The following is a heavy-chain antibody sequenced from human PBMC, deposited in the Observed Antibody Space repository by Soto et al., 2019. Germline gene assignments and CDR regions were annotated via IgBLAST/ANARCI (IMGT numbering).Heavy chain of an antibody. D-gene: IGHD5-12*01. CDR1: GFTFDDYA. J-gene: IGHJ3*02. CDR3: AKVAVLGGYSGYDTPLDGAFDI. Sequence: PVGSLRLSCAASGFTFDDYAMHWVRQAPGKGLEWVSGISWNSGGIGYADSVKGRFTISRDNAKNSLYLQMNSLRAEDTALYYCAKVAVLGGYSGYDTPLDGAFDIWGQGTMVTVSS. CDR2: ISWNSGGI. V-gene: IGHV3-9*01.